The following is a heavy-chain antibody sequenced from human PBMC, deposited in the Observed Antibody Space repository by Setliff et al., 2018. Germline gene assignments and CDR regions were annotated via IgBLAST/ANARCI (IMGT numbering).Heavy chain of an antibody. CDR3: ARGGLWFGELLWKYYYYGMDV. Sequence: SETLSLTCTVSGGSISRGSYYWSWIRQAAGKGLEWIGRIYTSGSTNYHPPLKSRVTISVDRSKNQYSLKLSSVTAADTALYYCARGGLWFGELLWKYYYYGMDVWGQGTTVTVSS. J-gene: IGHJ6*02. CDR1: GGSISRGSYY. CDR2: IYTSGST. D-gene: IGHD3-10*01. V-gene: IGHV4-61*02.